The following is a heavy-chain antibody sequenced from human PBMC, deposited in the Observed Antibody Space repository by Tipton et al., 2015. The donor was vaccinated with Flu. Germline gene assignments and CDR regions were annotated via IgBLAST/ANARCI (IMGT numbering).Heavy chain of an antibody. CDR2: MNPNSGNT. J-gene: IGHJ5*02. V-gene: IGHV1-8*01. Sequence: QLVQSGAEVKKPGASVKVSCKASGYTFTSYDINWVRQATGQGLEWMGWMNPNSGNTGYAQKFQGRVTMTRNTSISTAYMELSSLRSGATAVYYCAGEDLIAARPLDPWGQGTLVTVSS. CDR3: AGEDLIAARPLDP. D-gene: IGHD6-6*01. CDR1: GYTFTSYD.